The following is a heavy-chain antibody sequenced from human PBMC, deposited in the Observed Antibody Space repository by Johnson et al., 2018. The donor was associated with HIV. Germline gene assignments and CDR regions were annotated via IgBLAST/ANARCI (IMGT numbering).Heavy chain of an antibody. CDR2: ISYDGSNK. CDR1: GFTFSNYA. V-gene: IGHV3-30-3*01. Sequence: QVQLVESGGGVVQPGRSLRLSCAASGFTFSNYAMHWVRQAPGKGLEWVAFISYDGSNKYYADSVKGRFTISRDNSTDTLYLQMNSLRAEDTAVYYCARDAPRDSFDIWGQGTMVPVSS. CDR3: ARDAPRDSFDI. J-gene: IGHJ3*02. D-gene: IGHD2-21*01.